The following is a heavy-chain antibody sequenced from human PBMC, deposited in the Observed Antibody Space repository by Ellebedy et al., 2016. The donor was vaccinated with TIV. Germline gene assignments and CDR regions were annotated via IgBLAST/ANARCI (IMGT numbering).Heavy chain of an antibody. J-gene: IGHJ6*02. CDR1: GGSISSSNW. V-gene: IGHV4-4*02. CDR2: IYHSGST. D-gene: IGHD2-15*01. Sequence: SETLSLTXAVSGGSISSSNWWSWVRQPPGKGLEWIGEIYHSGSTNYNPSLKSRVTISVDKSKNQFSLKLSSVTAADTAVYYCAIAVVAAENYYGMDVWGQGTTVTVSS. CDR3: AIAVVAAENYYGMDV.